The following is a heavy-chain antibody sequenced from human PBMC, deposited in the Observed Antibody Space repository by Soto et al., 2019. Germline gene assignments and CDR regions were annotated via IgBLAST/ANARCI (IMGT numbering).Heavy chain of an antibody. D-gene: IGHD4-4*01. Sequence: GGSLRLSCAASGFTVRSNYMSWVRQAPGKGLEWVSVIYSGGSTYYADSVKGRFTISRDNPKNTLYLQMNSLRAEDTAVYYCARLDSNPVGYYYGMDVWGQGTTVTVSS. CDR1: GFTVRSNY. J-gene: IGHJ6*02. V-gene: IGHV3-53*01. CDR3: ARLDSNPVGYYYGMDV. CDR2: IYSGGST.